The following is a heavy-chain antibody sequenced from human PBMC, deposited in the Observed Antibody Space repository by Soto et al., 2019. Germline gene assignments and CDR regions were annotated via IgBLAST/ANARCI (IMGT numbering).Heavy chain of an antibody. CDR1: GFTFSSYA. CDR2: ISGSGGST. D-gene: IGHD6-19*01. V-gene: IGHV3-23*01. Sequence: EVQLLESGGGLVQTGGSLRLSCAASGFTFSSYAMNCVRQAPGKGLEWVSVISGSGGSTYYADSVKGRFTISRDNSKNSLSLQMNSLRAEDTAVYYCARRSSGWYFDYWGQGTLVTVSS. CDR3: ARRSSGWYFDY. J-gene: IGHJ4*02.